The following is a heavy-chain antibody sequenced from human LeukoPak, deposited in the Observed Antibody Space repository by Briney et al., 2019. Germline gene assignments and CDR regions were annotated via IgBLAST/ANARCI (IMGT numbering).Heavy chain of an antibody. D-gene: IGHD2-15*01. CDR3: ARGGSFAFDI. CDR2: TYYRSQWHN. J-gene: IGHJ3*02. V-gene: IGHV6-1*01. CDR1: GGSVSTNTGA. Sequence: SQTLLLTCAISGGSVSTNTGAWNWIRQSPSRGLEWLGRTYYRSQWHNEYAVSVKSRINVTPDTSKNQVTLQLNSVTLEDTAVYYCARGGSFAFDIWGQGTMVTVSA.